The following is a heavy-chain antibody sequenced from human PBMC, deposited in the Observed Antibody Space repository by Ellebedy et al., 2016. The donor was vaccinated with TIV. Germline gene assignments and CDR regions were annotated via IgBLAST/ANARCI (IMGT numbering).Heavy chain of an antibody. J-gene: IGHJ4*02. CDR3: ARQFDQPAR. D-gene: IGHD3-9*01. Sequence: GESLKISCAASGFTFNSYWMHWVRQVPGKGLEWLARINSDGRNINYADSVKGRFTISRDNAKSTLYLVMNSLRVEDTALYYCARQFDQPARWGQGTLVTVSS. CDR1: GFTFNSYW. CDR2: INSDGRNI. V-gene: IGHV3-74*01.